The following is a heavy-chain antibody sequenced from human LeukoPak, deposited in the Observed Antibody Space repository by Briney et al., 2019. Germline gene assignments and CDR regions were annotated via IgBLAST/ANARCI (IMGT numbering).Heavy chain of an antibody. CDR3: AKAYSASPGGYFDY. J-gene: IGHJ4*02. CDR1: GFTFSSYA. V-gene: IGHV3-23*01. D-gene: IGHD1-26*01. CDR2: ISGNGGST. Sequence: GGSLRLSCAASGFTFSSYAMNWVRQAPGKGLEWVSVISGNGGSTYYADSVKGRFTISRDDSKNTLYLQMNSLRADDTAVYYCAKAYSASPGGYFDYWGQGALVTVSS.